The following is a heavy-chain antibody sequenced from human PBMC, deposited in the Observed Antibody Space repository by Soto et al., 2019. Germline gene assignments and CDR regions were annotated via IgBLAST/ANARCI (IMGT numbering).Heavy chain of an antibody. D-gene: IGHD1-26*01. CDR1: GGSISSYY. V-gene: IGHV4-59*01. Sequence: QVQLQESGPGLVKPSETLSLTCTVSGGSISSYYWSWIRQPPGKGLEWIGYIYYSGSTNYNPSLNGRVTISVDTSKNQFSLKLSSVTGADTAVYYCARGAIVRFDYWGPGTLVTVSS. J-gene: IGHJ4*02. CDR2: IYYSGST. CDR3: ARGAIVRFDY.